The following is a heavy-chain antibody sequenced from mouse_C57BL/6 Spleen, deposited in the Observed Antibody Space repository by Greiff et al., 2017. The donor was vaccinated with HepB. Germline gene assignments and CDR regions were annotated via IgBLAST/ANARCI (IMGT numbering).Heavy chain of an antibody. V-gene: IGHV1-53*01. D-gene: IGHD1-1*01. CDR3: AREPLYYGSSYFDY. Sequence: VQLQESGTELVKPGASVKLSCKASGYTFTSYWMHWVKQRPGQGLEWIGNINPSNGGTNYNAKFKSKATLTVDKSSSTAYMQLSSLTSEDSAVYYCAREPLYYGSSYFDYWGQGTTLTVSS. J-gene: IGHJ2*01. CDR2: INPSNGGT. CDR1: GYTFTSYW.